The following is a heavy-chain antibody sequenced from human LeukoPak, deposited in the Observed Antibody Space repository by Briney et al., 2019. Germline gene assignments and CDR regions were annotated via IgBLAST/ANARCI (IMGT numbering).Heavy chain of an antibody. D-gene: IGHD2-2*01. CDR1: GGSISAHY. CDR3: VTNAGPAAGDAFDI. CDR2: ISYSGST. Sequence: SETLSLTCTVSGGSISAHYWSWIRQPPGKGLEWIGYISYSGSTKYNPSLKSRVTISVDTSKNQFSLRLNSVTAADTAVYYCVTNAGPAAGDAFDIWGQGTMVTVSS. V-gene: IGHV4-59*11. J-gene: IGHJ3*02.